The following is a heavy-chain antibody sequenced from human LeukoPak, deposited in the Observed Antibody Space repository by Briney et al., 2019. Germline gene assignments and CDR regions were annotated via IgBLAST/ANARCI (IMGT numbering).Heavy chain of an antibody. Sequence: GRSLRLSCAASGFTFSSYEMTWVRQAPEKGLEWVSNISSSDTTIHYADSVKARFPISRDNARNSLYLQMNSLRAEDTAVYYCARSRRDNYYYYYGMDVWGQGTTVTVSS. CDR1: GFTFSSYE. CDR3: ARSRRDNYYYYYGMDV. J-gene: IGHJ6*02. V-gene: IGHV3-48*03. D-gene: IGHD5-24*01. CDR2: ISSSDTTI.